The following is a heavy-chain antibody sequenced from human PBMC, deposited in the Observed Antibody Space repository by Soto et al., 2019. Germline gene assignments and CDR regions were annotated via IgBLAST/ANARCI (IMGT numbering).Heavy chain of an antibody. CDR2: IWYDGSNK. CDR3: ARDDLGSPKDNYYYGMDV. Sequence: LRLSCAASGFTFSSYGMHWVRQAPGKGLEWVAVIWYDGSNKYYADSVKGRFTISRDNSKNTLYLQMNSLRAEDTAVYYCARDDLGSPKDNYYYGMDVWGQGTTVTVSS. CDR1: GFTFSSYG. J-gene: IGHJ6*02. V-gene: IGHV3-33*01. D-gene: IGHD3-10*02.